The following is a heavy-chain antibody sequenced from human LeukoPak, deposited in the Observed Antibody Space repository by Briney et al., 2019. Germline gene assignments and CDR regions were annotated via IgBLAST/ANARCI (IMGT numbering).Heavy chain of an antibody. Sequence: GGSLRLSCAASGFTFSSYSMNWVRQAPGKGLEWVSSISSSSSYIYYADSVKGRFTISRDNAKNSLYQQMNSLRAEDTAVYYCARDRGGSGWYNLDYWGQGTLVTVSS. D-gene: IGHD6-19*01. J-gene: IGHJ4*02. V-gene: IGHV3-21*01. CDR2: ISSSSSYI. CDR3: ARDRGGSGWYNLDY. CDR1: GFTFSSYS.